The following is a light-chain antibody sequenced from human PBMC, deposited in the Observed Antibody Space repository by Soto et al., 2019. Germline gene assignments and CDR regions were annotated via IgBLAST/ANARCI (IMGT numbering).Light chain of an antibody. Sequence: QSALTQPPSASGSPGQSVTISCTGTSRDVGGYNWVSWYQHHPGKAPKLKIYEVSNRPSGVSNRFSGSKSGYTASLTISELQAEDEADYYCTSFTSSSTWVFGGGTKLTVL. CDR1: SRDVGGYNW. CDR2: EVS. CDR3: TSFTSSSTWV. J-gene: IGLJ3*02. V-gene: IGLV2-14*01.